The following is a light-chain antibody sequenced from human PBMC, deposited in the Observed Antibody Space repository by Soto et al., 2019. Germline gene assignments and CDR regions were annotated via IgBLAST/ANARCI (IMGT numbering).Light chain of an antibody. CDR1: SYNIGAGYD. CDR2: GNS. J-gene: IGLJ1*01. V-gene: IGLV1-40*01. Sequence: QLVLTQPPSVSGAPGQRVTIFCTGSSYNIGAGYDVHWYQQLPGTAPKLLIYGNSNRPSGVPDRFSGSKSGTSASLAITGLQAEDEADYYCQSYDSSLSAYVFGTGTKLTVL. CDR3: QSYDSSLSAYV.